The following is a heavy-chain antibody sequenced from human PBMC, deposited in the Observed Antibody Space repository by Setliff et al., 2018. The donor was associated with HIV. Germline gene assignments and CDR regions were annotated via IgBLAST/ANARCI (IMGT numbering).Heavy chain of an antibody. Sequence: PGGSLRLSCTASGFSFDDYALTWVRQAPGKGLEWVSAISGSGANTYYADSVKGRLTISRDNSKNTLYLQMNSLRAEDTAVYYCAKGRGYCTGGSCYSDYWGQGTLVTVSS. CDR1: GFSFDDYA. CDR3: AKGRGYCTGGSCYSDY. V-gene: IGHV3-23*01. CDR2: ISGSGANT. D-gene: IGHD2-15*01. J-gene: IGHJ4*02.